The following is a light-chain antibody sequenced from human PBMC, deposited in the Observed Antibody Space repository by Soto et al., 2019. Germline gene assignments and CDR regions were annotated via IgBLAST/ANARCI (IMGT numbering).Light chain of an antibody. CDR3: QQYNSYPWT. V-gene: IGKV1-5*01. Sequence: DIQMTQSPSTLSASVGDRVTITCRASQSISIWLAWYQQKPGKAPKLLIYDASSLESGVPSRFSGSVSGTEFTHTISSLQSEDFATYYCQQYNSYPWTFGQYTKLEIQ. CDR2: DAS. CDR1: QSISIW. J-gene: IGKJ2*01.